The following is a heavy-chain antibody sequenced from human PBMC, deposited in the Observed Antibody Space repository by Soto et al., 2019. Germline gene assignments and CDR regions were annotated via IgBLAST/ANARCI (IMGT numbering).Heavy chain of an antibody. V-gene: IGHV4-4*07. D-gene: IGHD3-10*01. CDR2: IYASGST. J-gene: IGHJ4*02. CDR1: GGSISSYY. CDR3: AREPPNPMVRGVISNHFDY. Sequence: QVQLQESGPGLVKPSETLSLTCTVSGGSISSYYWSWIRQPAGKGLEWIGRIYASGSTNYNPSLKSRVTMSVDTSKTQFSLKLSSVTAADTAVYYCAREPPNPMVRGVISNHFDYWGQGTLVTVSS.